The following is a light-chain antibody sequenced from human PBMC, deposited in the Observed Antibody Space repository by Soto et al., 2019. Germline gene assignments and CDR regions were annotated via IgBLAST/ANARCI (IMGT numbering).Light chain of an antibody. J-gene: IGLJ2*01. Sequence: QSVLTQPPSVSGAPGQRVTISCTGSSSNIGAGYDVHWYQQLPGTAPKLLIYGNSNRPSGVPDRFSGSKSGTSASLAITGRQAEDEADYYSPSYDSSLSGSNVVFGGGTKLTVL. CDR2: GNS. CDR3: PSYDSSLSGSNVV. CDR1: SSNIGAGYD. V-gene: IGLV1-40*01.